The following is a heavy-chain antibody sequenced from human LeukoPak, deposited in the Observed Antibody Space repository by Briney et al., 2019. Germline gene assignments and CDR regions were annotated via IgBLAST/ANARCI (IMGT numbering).Heavy chain of an antibody. CDR2: INPNSGGT. CDR1: GYTFTGYY. D-gene: IGHD3-22*01. V-gene: IGHV1-2*02. CDR3: ARDLIPFYDSSGQNY. Sequence: VKVSCKTSGYTFTGYYMHWVRQAPGQGLEWMGWINPNSGGTNYAQKFQGRVTMTRDTSISTAYMELSRLRSDDTAVYYCARDLIPFYDSSGQNYWGQGTLVTVSS. J-gene: IGHJ4*02.